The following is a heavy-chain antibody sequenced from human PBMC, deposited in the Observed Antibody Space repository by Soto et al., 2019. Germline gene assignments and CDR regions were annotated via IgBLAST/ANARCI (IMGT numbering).Heavy chain of an antibody. CDR2: IIPIFGTT. CDR3: ASGIVTGSEYNYYYYGMDV. V-gene: IGHV1-69*12. J-gene: IGHJ6*02. Sequence: QVQLVQSGAEVKMPGSSVKVSCKASGGTFNSYAIDWVRQAPGQGLEWMGGIIPIFGTTNYPQKLQGRVKLTADESTRTAYMELSTLRSEDTAVYSCASGIVTGSEYNYYYYGMDVWSQGTTVTVSS. D-gene: IGHD1-1*01. CDR1: GGTFNSYA.